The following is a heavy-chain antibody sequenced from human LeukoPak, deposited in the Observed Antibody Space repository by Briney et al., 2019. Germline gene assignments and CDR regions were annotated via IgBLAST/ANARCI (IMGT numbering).Heavy chain of an antibody. J-gene: IGHJ4*02. V-gene: IGHV1-18*01. CDR2: ISAYNGNT. Sequence: ASVKVSCKASGYTFTSYGISWVRQAPGQGLEWMGWISAYNGNTNYAQKLQGRVTMTTDTSTSTAYIELRSLRSDDTAVYYCARVVAAVAGTHFDYWGQGTLVTVSS. CDR3: ARVVAAVAGTHFDY. D-gene: IGHD6-19*01. CDR1: GYTFTSYG.